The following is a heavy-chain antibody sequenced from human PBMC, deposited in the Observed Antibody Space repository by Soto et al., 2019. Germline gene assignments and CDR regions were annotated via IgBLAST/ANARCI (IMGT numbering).Heavy chain of an antibody. CDR1: GGSISSGDYY. CDR3: ARGGDIVVVPAAMTYDY. V-gene: IGHV4-30-4*01. CDR2: IYYSGST. J-gene: IGHJ4*02. Sequence: PSETLSLTCTVSGGSISSGDYYWSWIRQPPGKGLEWIGYIYYSGSTYYNPSLKSRVTISVDTSKNQFSLKLSSVTAADTAVYYRARGGDIVVVPAAMTYDYWGQGTLVTVSS. D-gene: IGHD2-2*01.